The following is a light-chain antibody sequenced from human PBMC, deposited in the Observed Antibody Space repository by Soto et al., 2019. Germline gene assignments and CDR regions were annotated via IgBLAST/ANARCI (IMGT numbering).Light chain of an antibody. J-gene: IGLJ2*01. CDR2: DVR. Sequence: QSALTQPPSVSGSPGQTVTISCTGTSSDVGAYNYVSWYQQHPGKAPQLIIYDVRNRPSGVSNRFSCSKSVNTASLTISGLQAEDEADYYCRSSKSSSIYVVFGGGTKLTVL. CDR3: RSSKSSSIYVV. CDR1: SSDVGAYNY. V-gene: IGLV2-14*01.